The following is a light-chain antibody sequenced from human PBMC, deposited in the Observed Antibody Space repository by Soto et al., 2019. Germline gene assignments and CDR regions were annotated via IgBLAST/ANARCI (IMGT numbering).Light chain of an antibody. CDR1: NSNIGAGYD. J-gene: IGLJ3*02. V-gene: IGLV1-40*01. CDR2: GNK. CDR3: LLHYGGAQVWM. Sequence: QSVLTQPPSVSGAPGQRITISCTGSNSNIGAGYDVHWYQHLPGTAPKLLIFGNKNRPSGVPDRFSGSKSGTSASLAITGLQAEDEADYYCLLHYGGAQVWMFGGGTKLTVL.